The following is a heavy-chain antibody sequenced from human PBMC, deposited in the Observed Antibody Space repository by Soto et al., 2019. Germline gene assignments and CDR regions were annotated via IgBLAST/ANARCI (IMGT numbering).Heavy chain of an antibody. V-gene: IGHV3-23*01. CDR1: VFTFSSYA. Sequence: PVWSLRLSCASPVFTFSSYAMRLVLQSPVKGLELVSAISGSGGSTYYADSVKGRFTISRDNSKNTLYLQMNSLRAEDTAVYYCAKDSFLGYCSGGSCYPGQYSPHWGQGTLVTVSS. CDR3: AKDSFLGYCSGGSCYPGQYSPH. J-gene: IGHJ4*02. CDR2: ISGSGGST. D-gene: IGHD2-15*01.